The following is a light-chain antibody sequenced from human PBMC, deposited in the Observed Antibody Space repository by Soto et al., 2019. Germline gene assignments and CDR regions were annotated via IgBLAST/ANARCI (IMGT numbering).Light chain of an antibody. V-gene: IGKV3-15*01. CDR3: QQYNNWPRT. CDR1: QSVSSN. J-gene: IGKJ1*01. CDR2: GAS. Sequence: MTQSPATLSVSPGERATLSCRASQSVSSNLAWYQQKPGQAPRLLIYGASTGATGIPARFSGSGSGTDFTLTISRLEPEDFAVYYCQQYNNWPRTFGQGTKVDIK.